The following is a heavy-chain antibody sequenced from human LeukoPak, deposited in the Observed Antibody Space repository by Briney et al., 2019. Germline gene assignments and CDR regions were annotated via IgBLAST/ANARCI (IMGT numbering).Heavy chain of an antibody. D-gene: IGHD3-22*01. J-gene: IGHJ4*02. CDR1: GFTFSSYA. Sequence: PGRSLRLSCAASGFTFSSYAMHWVRQAPGKGLEWVAVISYDGSNKYYADSVKGRFTISRDNSKNTLYLQMNSLRAEDTAVYYWAGGGGGYYDYYFDYWGQGTLVTVSS. V-gene: IGHV3-30-3*01. CDR2: ISYDGSNK. CDR3: AGGGGGYYDYYFDY.